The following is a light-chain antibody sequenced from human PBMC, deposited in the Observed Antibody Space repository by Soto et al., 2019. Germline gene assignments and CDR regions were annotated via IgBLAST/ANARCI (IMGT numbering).Light chain of an antibody. Sequence: DIQMTQSPSSLSASVGDRVTITCRASQSISSYLNWYQQKPGKAPKLLIYAASSLQSGVPSRFSGSGSGTDFTLTISSLHPEDFATYYCQQSYSTPRTFDQGTKVDIK. CDR3: QQSYSTPRT. CDR1: QSISSY. V-gene: IGKV1-39*01. CDR2: AAS. J-gene: IGKJ1*01.